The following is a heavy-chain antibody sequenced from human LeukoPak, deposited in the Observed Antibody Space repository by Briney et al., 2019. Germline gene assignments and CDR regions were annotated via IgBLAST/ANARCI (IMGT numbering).Heavy chain of an antibody. CDR1: GFTFSRYA. V-gene: IGHV3-23*01. CDR2: ISGSGGST. J-gene: IGHJ4*02. Sequence: GGSLRLSCAASGFTFSRYAMSWVRQAPGKGLDWVSSISGSGGSTYYADSVKGRFTISRDNSKNTLYLQMNSLRAEDTAVHYCAKGAGSSSFDYWGQGTLVTVSS. CDR3: AKGAGSSSFDY. D-gene: IGHD2-15*01.